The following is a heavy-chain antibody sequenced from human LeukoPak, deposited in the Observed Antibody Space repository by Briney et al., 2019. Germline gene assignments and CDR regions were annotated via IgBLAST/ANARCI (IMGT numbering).Heavy chain of an antibody. J-gene: IGHJ5*02. CDR2: INPNSGGT. V-gene: IGHV1-2*02. Sequence: SSVMVSCKASGYTFTDYYIHWVRQAPGQGLEWMAWINPNSGGTSYAPKFQGRVTMTRDTSISTAYMELSSLGSDDTALDYCARDLSTTFSHYFAPWGQGTLVTVSS. CDR1: GYTFTDYY. D-gene: IGHD5/OR15-5a*01. CDR3: ARDLSTTFSHYFAP.